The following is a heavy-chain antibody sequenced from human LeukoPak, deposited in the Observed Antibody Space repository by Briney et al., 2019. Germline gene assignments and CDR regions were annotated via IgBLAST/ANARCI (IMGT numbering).Heavy chain of an antibody. CDR2: IIPIFGTA. D-gene: IGHD6-6*01. Sequence: SVKVSCKASGGTFSSYAISWVRQAPGQGLEWMGGIIPIFGTANYAQKFQGRVTITADKSTSTAYMELSSLRSEDTAVYYCARGSPDSSSSVDFDYWGQGTLVTVSS. CDR1: GGTFSSYA. J-gene: IGHJ4*02. V-gene: IGHV1-69*06. CDR3: ARGSPDSSSSVDFDY.